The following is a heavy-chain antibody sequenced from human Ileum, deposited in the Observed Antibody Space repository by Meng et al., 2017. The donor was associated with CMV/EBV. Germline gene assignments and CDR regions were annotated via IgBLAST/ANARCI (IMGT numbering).Heavy chain of an antibody. CDR3: ARVTFPTEHGY. D-gene: IGHD2/OR15-2a*01. V-gene: IGHV3-53*01. CDR1: GFTVSNNY. CDR2: IYSGGNT. Sequence: GGSLRLFCAASGFTVSNNYMTWVRQAPGKGLEWVSVIYSGGNTYYADSVKGRFTISRDNSKNTLYLQMNSLRAEDTAMYYCARVTFPTEHGYWGRGILVTVSS. J-gene: IGHJ4*02.